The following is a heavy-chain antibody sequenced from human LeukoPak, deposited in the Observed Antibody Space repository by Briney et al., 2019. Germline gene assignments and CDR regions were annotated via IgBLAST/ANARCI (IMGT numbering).Heavy chain of an antibody. Sequence: GGSLRLSCAASGFSFSDYWMHWVRQTPGKGLVWVSRLNADGSYTNYADSVKGRFTISRDNAKNTLYLHLDNVRAEDTAVYYCARVRGAVVGRGALDYWGQGTLVTVSS. V-gene: IGHV3-74*01. CDR1: GFSFSDYW. CDR2: LNADGSYT. J-gene: IGHJ4*02. D-gene: IGHD6-19*01. CDR3: ARVRGAVVGRGALDY.